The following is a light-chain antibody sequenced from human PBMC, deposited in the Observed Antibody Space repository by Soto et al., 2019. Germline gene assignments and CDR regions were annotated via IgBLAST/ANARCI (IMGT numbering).Light chain of an antibody. V-gene: IGLV2-8*01. CDR3: RSYGGNNNLL. J-gene: IGLJ2*01. CDR2: EVT. Sequence: QSVLTQPPSASGSPGQAVAISCTGTSSEVGGYDYVSWYQQHPGKAPKLMIYEVTKRPSGVPDRFSGSKSGNPASLTVSGLQAEDEADYYCRSYGGNNNLLFGGGTKLPVL. CDR1: SSEVGGYDY.